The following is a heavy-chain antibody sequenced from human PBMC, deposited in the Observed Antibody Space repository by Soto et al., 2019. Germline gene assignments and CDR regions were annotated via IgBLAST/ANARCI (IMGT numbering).Heavy chain of an antibody. Sequence: QVQLEQSGAEVKKPGSSVKVSCKPSGGNFGIYAITWVRQAPGQGLRWVGGIIPTVGTTHYAQKFEGRVSITADESTGTVYMELSRLTSDYTAIYYCTRDVGEPFYSYDRDVWGQGTTFTVSS. CDR2: IIPTVGTT. D-gene: IGHD4-4*01. CDR3: TRDVGEPFYSYDRDV. V-gene: IGHV1-69*01. J-gene: IGHJ6*02. CDR1: GGNFGIYA.